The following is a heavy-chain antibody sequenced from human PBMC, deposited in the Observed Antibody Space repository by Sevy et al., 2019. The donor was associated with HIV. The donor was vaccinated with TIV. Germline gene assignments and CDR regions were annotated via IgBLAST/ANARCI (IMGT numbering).Heavy chain of an antibody. D-gene: IGHD4-17*01. Sequence: ASVKVSCKASGYIFSDYYIHWVRQAPGQGLVWMAWINSDSGVTNYAQTFQGEVTVTRDTSLRTAYLELTNLKSNDTAIYYCARLTTQPTSDLYGLDVWGQGTTVTVSS. CDR1: GYIFSDYY. V-gene: IGHV1-2*02. J-gene: IGHJ6*02. CDR3: ARLTTQPTSDLYGLDV. CDR2: INSDSGVT.